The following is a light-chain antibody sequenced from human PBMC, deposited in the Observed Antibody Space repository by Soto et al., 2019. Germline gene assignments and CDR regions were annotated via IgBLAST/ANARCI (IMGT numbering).Light chain of an antibody. V-gene: IGLV2-23*02. CDR2: EVS. CDR3: CSYAGSSTVV. J-gene: IGLJ2*01. CDR1: SSDVGSYNL. Sequence: QSALTQPASVSGSPVQSITISCTGTSSDVGSYNLVSWYQQHPGKAPKLMIYEVSKRPSGVSNRFSGSKSGNTASLTISGLQAEDEADYYFCSYAGSSTVVFGGGTTLTVL.